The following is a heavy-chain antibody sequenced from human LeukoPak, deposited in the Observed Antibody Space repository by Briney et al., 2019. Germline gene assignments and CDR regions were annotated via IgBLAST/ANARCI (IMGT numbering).Heavy chain of an antibody. CDR1: GFTFSSYA. CDR3: ARTRTDFVGYYFDY. Sequence: GGSLRLSCAASGFTFSSYAIHWVRQAPGKGLEWVAVISYDGSNKYYADSVKGRFTISRDNSKNTLYLQMNSLRAEDTAVYYCARTRTDFVGYYFDYWGQGTLVTVSS. V-gene: IGHV3-30*04. D-gene: IGHD3/OR15-3a*01. J-gene: IGHJ4*02. CDR2: ISYDGSNK.